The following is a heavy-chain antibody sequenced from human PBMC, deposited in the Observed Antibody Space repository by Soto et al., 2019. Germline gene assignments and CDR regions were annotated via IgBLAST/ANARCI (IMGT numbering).Heavy chain of an antibody. CDR3: ARSIAVAGTPEVDY. V-gene: IGHV3-30-3*01. CDR1: GFTFSSFT. D-gene: IGHD6-19*01. CDR2: ISYDAGNNK. Sequence: QVQLVESGGGVVQPGRSLRLSCAASGFTFSSFTMHWVRQAPGKGLEWVALISYDAGNNKYYADSVKDRSSISRDNSRNATYPQLNSLRAEDTGADYWARSIAVAGTPEVDYWGQGTLVTVSS. J-gene: IGHJ4*02.